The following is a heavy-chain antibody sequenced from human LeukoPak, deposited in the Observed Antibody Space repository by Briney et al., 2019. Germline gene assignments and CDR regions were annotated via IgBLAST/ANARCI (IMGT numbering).Heavy chain of an antibody. D-gene: IGHD3-10*01. Sequence: EASEKVSCKASGYSFTSHGVTWVRQAPGQGLEWMGGFDPEDGETIYAQKFQGRVTMTEDTSTDTAYMELSSLRSEDTAVYYCATHYYGSGSMIAYWGQGTLVTVSS. CDR1: GYSFTSHG. CDR3: ATHYYGSGSMIAY. V-gene: IGHV1-24*01. J-gene: IGHJ4*02. CDR2: FDPEDGET.